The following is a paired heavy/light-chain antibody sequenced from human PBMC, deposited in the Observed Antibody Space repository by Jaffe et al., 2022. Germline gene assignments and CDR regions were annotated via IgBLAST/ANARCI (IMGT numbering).Heavy chain of an antibody. V-gene: IGHV1-46*03. CDR2: INPSGGST. J-gene: IGHJ4*02. Sequence: QVQLVQSGAEVKEPGASVKVSCKASGYSFISYYMHWVRQAPGRGLEWMGFINPSGGSTKYAQRFQGRVTVTSDTSTSTVYMEVSSLRSEDTAVYYCARTWSDYYHFDYWGQGTLVTVSS. D-gene: IGHD1-26*01. CDR1: GYSFISYY. CDR3: ARTWSDYYHFDY.
Light chain of an antibody. CDR3: QQYGSSPRT. J-gene: IGKJ1*01. V-gene: IGKV3-20*01. CDR1: QSVSSSF. Sequence: EIVLTQSPGTLSLSPGERATLSCRASQSVSSSFLAWYQQKPGQTPRLLIYGASSRATGIPDRFSGSGSGTDFTLSISRLEPEDSAVYYCQQYGSSPRTFGQGTKVEIK. CDR2: GAS.